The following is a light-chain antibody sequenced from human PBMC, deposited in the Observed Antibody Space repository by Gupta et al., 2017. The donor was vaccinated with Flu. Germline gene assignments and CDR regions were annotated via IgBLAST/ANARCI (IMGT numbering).Light chain of an antibody. V-gene: IGKV4-1*01. CDR1: QSVLYTSNNTNY. Sequence: DIVMTQSPDSLAVSLGERATINCKSSQSVLYTSNNTNYLAWYQQKPGQPPKLLIYWASTRESGVPDRFSGSGSGTDFTLTISSLQAEDVAVYYCQQYYSTPFTFGPGTKVDI. J-gene: IGKJ3*01. CDR2: WAS. CDR3: QQYYSTPFT.